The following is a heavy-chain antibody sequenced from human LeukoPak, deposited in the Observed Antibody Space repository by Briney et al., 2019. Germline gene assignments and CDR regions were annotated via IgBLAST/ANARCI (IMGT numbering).Heavy chain of an antibody. V-gene: IGHV3-21*01. CDR2: ISSSSSYI. J-gene: IGHJ3*02. CDR1: GFTFSSYS. D-gene: IGHD6-13*01. Sequence: GGSLRLSCAASGFTFSSYSMNWVRQAPGKGLEWVSSISSSSSYIYYADSVKGRFTISRDNAKNSLYLQMNSLRAEDTAVYYRAKDSKAAGGAWRAFDIWGQGTMVTVSS. CDR3: AKDSKAAGGAWRAFDI.